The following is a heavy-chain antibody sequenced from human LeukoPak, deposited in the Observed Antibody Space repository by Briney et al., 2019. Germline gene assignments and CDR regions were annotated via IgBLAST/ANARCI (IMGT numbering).Heavy chain of an antibody. CDR3: ARESRYFDWSTVPKPRGYFDY. Sequence: RGSLRLSCAASGFTFSSYAMHWVRQAPGKGLEWVAVISYDGSNKYYADSVKGRFTISRDNSKNTLYLQMNSLRAEDTAVYYCARESRYFDWSTVPKPRGYFDYWGQGTLVTVSS. D-gene: IGHD3-9*01. V-gene: IGHV3-30-3*01. CDR2: ISYDGSNK. J-gene: IGHJ4*02. CDR1: GFTFSSYA.